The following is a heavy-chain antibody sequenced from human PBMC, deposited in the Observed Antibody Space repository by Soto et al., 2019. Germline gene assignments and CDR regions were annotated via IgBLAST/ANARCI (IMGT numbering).Heavy chain of an antibody. CDR2: IYYSGST. Sequence: QVQLQESGPGLVKPSGTLSLTCTVSGGSISSYYWSGLRPPPGKGLEWIGYIYYSGSTDYNPSLKSRVTISVDTSTNQFSLKLSSVTAADTAVYYCAREESTGRYHYWGQGNLVTGSS. J-gene: IGHJ4*02. V-gene: IGHV4-59*01. CDR1: GGSISSYY. CDR3: AREESTGRYHY. D-gene: IGHD6-19*01.